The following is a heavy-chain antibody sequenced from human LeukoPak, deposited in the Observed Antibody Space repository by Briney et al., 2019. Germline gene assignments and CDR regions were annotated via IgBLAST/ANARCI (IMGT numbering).Heavy chain of an antibody. D-gene: IGHD4-17*01. V-gene: IGHV3-48*03. J-gene: IGHJ4*02. CDR3: AREVGDYEGENDY. Sequence: PGGSLRLSCAASGFTFSSYEMNWVRQAPGKGLEWVSYISSSGSTIYYADSVKGRFTISRDNAKNSLYLQMNSLRAEDTAVYYCAREVGDYEGENDYWGQGTLVTVSS. CDR2: ISSSGSTI. CDR1: GFTFSSYE.